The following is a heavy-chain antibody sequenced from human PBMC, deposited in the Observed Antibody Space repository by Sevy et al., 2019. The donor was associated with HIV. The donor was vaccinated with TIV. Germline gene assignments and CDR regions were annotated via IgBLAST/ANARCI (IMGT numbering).Heavy chain of an antibody. Sequence: SETLSLTCTVSGGSINSDHWNWIRQPPGKGLEWIGYVYYTGGTNYNPSLKNRVTISVDSIKNQFSLKLTSVTAAETAVYYCARRNDFDIWGQGTMVTVSS. V-gene: IGHV4-59*08. CDR2: VYYTGGT. CDR3: ARRNDFDI. CDR1: GGSINSDH. J-gene: IGHJ3*02.